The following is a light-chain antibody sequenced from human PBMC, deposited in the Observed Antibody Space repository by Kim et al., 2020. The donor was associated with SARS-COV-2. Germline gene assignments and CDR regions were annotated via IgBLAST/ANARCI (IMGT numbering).Light chain of an antibody. Sequence: SITHPCTGTGRGVGLFNPVPWYQQHPGKAPKLMIYDVSERDSGVSNRFSGSQSGNTAALAISGLRAEDEADYYCSSHTTSSTYVFGAGTQLTVL. V-gene: IGLV2-14*03. J-gene: IGLJ1*01. CDR3: SSHTTSSTYV. CDR1: GRGVGLFNP. CDR2: DVS.